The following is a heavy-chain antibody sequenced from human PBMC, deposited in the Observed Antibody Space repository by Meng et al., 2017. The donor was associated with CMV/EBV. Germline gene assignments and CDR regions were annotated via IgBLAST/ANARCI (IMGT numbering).Heavy chain of an antibody. CDR1: GGTFSSYA. J-gene: IGHJ6*02. V-gene: IGHV1-69*10. CDR3: ALGGMVPAAEYGIDV. D-gene: IGHD2-2*01. Sequence: SVKVSCKASGGTFSSYAISWVRQAPGQGLEWMGGIIPILGIANYAQKFQGRVTITADKSTSTAYMELSSLRSEDTAVYYCALGGMVPAAEYGIDVWGQGTTVTVSS. CDR2: IIPILGIA.